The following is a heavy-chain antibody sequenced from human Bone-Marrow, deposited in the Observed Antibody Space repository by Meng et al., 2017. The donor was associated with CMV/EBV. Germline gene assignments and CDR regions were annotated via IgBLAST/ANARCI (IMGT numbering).Heavy chain of an antibody. CDR1: GFTSSNAW. V-gene: IGHV3-15*01. Sequence: GESLKISCAASGFTSSNAWMSWVRQAPGKGLEWVGRIKSKTDGGTTDYAAPVKGRFTISRDDSKNTLYLQMNSLKTEDTAVYYCTTDFWAEYGMDVWGQRTTVTVSS. CDR3: TTDFWAEYGMDV. D-gene: IGHD3-16*01. CDR2: IKSKTDGGTT. J-gene: IGHJ6*02.